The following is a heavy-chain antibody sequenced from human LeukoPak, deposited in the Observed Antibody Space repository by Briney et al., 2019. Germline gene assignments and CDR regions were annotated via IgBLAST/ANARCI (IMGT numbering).Heavy chain of an antibody. CDR3: VREDYSSGHYRGVWFDP. V-gene: IGHV1-2*02. J-gene: IGHJ5*02. D-gene: IGHD6-19*01. CDR1: GYIFTGYY. Sequence: GASVKLSCKASGYIFTGYYMHWLRQAPGQGLEWMGWIDTESGDTYYAQKFQGRVSMTRDTYVKTAYMHLSSLKSDDTAVYYCVREDYSSGHYRGVWFDPWGQGTQVTVSS. CDR2: IDTESGDT.